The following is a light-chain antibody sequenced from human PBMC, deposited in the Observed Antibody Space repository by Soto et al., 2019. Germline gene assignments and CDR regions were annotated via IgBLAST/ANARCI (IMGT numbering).Light chain of an antibody. CDR3: QQYNNWPPSRT. J-gene: IGKJ1*01. CDR1: QSVSSN. Sequence: EIVMTQSPATLSVSPGERATLSCRASQSVSSNLAWYQQKLGQAPGLLIYGASTTATGIPARFSGSGSGTEFTLTISSLQPEDFAIYFCQQYNNWPPSRTFGQGTKVEIK. V-gene: IGKV3-15*01. CDR2: GAS.